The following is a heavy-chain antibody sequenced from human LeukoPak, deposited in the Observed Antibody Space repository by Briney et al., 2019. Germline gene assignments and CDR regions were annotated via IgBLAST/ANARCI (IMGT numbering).Heavy chain of an antibody. Sequence: ASVKVSCKASGYTFTSYGISWVRQAPGQGLEWMGWISAYNGNTNYAQKLQGRVTVTTDTSTSTAYMELRSLRSDDTAVYYCASIVVPAAWEAFDIWGQGTMVTVSS. CDR1: GYTFTSYG. D-gene: IGHD2-2*01. V-gene: IGHV1-18*01. CDR3: ASIVVPAAWEAFDI. J-gene: IGHJ3*02. CDR2: ISAYNGNT.